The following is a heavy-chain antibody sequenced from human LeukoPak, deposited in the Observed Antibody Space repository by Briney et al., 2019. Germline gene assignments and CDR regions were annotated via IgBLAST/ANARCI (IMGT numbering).Heavy chain of an antibody. J-gene: IGHJ4*02. D-gene: IGHD3-3*01. CDR1: GFTFSSYA. CDR2: ISHDGSNK. V-gene: IGHV3-30-3*01. Sequence: GGSLRLSCAASGFTFSSYAMHWVRQAPGKGLEWVAVISHDGSNKYYADSVKGRFTISRDNSKNTLYLQMNSLRAEDTAVYYCARDGEDVLRFLEWLLYPDYWGQGTLVTVSS. CDR3: ARDGEDVLRFLEWLLYPDY.